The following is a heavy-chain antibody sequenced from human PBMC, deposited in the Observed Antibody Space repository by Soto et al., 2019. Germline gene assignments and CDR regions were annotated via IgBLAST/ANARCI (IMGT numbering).Heavy chain of an antibody. CDR3: ARGLRDFDWRLPFGY. CDR2: ISADNGNG. D-gene: IGHD3-9*01. V-gene: IGHV1-18*01. CDR1: GYTFVSHG. J-gene: IGHJ4*02. Sequence: ASVKVSCKASGYTFVSHGISWVRQAPGQVFEWMGWISADNGNGNSAQKFQDRVTMTIETSTRTAYMELRNLTSDDTAVYYCARGLRDFDWRLPFGYWGQGTLVTVSS.